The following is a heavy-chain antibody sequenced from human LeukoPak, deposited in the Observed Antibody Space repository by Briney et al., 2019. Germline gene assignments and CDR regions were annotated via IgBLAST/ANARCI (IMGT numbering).Heavy chain of an antibody. CDR3: ARNRGGDYGDYRSDWFDP. J-gene: IGHJ5*02. Sequence: SETLSLTCGVSGGSIYSNDWWSWVRQSPGKGLEWIGEIYHRGYTNYNPSLKTRVTISVDMSKNHFSLELTSVTAADTALYYCARNRGGDYGDYRSDWFDPWGQGTLVTVSS. CDR2: IYHRGYT. CDR1: GGSIYSNDW. D-gene: IGHD4-17*01. V-gene: IGHV4-4*02.